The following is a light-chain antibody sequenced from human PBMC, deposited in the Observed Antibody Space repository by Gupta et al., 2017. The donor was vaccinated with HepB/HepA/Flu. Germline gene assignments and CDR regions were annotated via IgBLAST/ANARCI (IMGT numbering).Light chain of an antibody. CDR3: NADTSTSTVV. Sequence: SAPPQPASVSGSPGQSITISCTGTSSDVGTYNSVSWYQQHPGKAPKLMIFDVSKRPSVVAARFSGSKSGNTASLTISGRPEEDEADYYGNADTSTSTVVFGGGTRLTVL. J-gene: IGLJ2*01. CDR1: SSDVGTYNS. V-gene: IGLV2-14*03. CDR2: DVS.